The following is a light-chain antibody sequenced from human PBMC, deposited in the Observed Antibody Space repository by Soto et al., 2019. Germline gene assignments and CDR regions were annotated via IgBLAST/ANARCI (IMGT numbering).Light chain of an antibody. J-gene: IGKJ1*01. V-gene: IGKV1-5*01. Sequence: DIQVTHSPSSLSASVGDIVXIXCRASQSISTWLAWYQQQPGRAPRLLIYDASTLQSGVPSTFSGSGSGTEFTLTISSLQPDDFSSYYCQHYFRYPWTFGQGTKVDIK. CDR3: QHYFRYPWT. CDR1: QSISTW. CDR2: DAS.